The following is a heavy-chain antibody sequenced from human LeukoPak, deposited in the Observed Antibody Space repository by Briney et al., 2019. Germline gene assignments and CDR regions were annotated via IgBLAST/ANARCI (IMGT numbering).Heavy chain of an antibody. CDR2: IYYSGNT. CDR1: GGSISSGSYY. CDR3: ARQPYKYGDYAIDY. Sequence: SETLSLTCTVSGGSISSGSYYWGWIRQPPGKGPEWIGIIYYSGNTYYNPSLKSRVTISVDTSKNQFSLKLSSVTAADTAVYYCARQPYKYGDYAIDYWGQGTLVTVSS. V-gene: IGHV4-39*01. J-gene: IGHJ4*02. D-gene: IGHD4-17*01.